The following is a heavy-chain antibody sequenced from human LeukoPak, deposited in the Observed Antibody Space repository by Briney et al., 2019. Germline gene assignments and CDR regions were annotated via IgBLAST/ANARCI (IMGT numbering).Heavy chain of an antibody. J-gene: IGHJ6*04. CDR2: VYYSGST. V-gene: IGHV4-59*01. D-gene: IGHD3-10*01. CDR3: ARGRPWFGELLFPYFYGMDV. Sequence: SETLSLTCTVSGGSISSYYWSWLRQPPGKGLEWIGYVYYSGSTNYNPSLKSRVTISVDTSKNQFSLKLNSVTAADTAVYYCARGRPWFGELLFPYFYGMDVWGKGTTVTVSS. CDR1: GGSISSYY.